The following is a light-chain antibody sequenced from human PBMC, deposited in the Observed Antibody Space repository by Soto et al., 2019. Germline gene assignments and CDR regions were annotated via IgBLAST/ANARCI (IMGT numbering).Light chain of an antibody. CDR1: QSVSSSY. CDR2: GAS. V-gene: IGKV3-20*01. CDR3: QQYGSSLL. Sequence: EIVLTQSPGTLSLSPGERAPLSCRASQSVSSSYLAWYQQKPGQAPRLLIYGASSRATGIPDRFSGSGSGTDFTLTISRLEPEDFAVYYCQQYGSSLLFGGGTRLEIK. J-gene: IGKJ5*01.